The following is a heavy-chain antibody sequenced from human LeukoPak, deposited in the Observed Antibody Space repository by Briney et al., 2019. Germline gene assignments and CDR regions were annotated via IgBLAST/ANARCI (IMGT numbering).Heavy chain of an antibody. J-gene: IGHJ4*02. CDR3: ARRRGGYGEGELDY. V-gene: IGHV3-66*04. D-gene: IGHD4-17*01. Sequence: ETLSLTCTVSGGSISSSSYYWGWIRQPPGKGLEWVSTIRSDGTTDYADSVKGRFTISRDDSKNTVYLQMDSLRVEDTAVYSRARRRGGYGEGELDYWGQGTLVTVSS. CDR1: GGSISSSSYY. CDR2: IRSDGTT.